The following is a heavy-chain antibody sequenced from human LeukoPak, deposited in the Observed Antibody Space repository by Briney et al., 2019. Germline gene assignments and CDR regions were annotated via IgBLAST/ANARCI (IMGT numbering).Heavy chain of an antibody. V-gene: IGHV3-66*01. Sequence: GGSLRLSCAASGFTVSSNYMSWVRQAPGKGLEWVSLIYSGDNTYYADSVKGRFTISRDNSKNTLYLQMNSLRVEDTAVYYCAKDRIIAARPVGYFDYWGQGTLVTVSS. CDR1: GFTVSSNY. D-gene: IGHD6-6*01. CDR3: AKDRIIAARPVGYFDY. CDR2: IYSGDNT. J-gene: IGHJ4*02.